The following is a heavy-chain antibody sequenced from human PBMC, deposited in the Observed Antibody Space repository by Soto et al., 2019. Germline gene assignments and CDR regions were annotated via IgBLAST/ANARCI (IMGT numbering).Heavy chain of an antibody. CDR1: GFTFSGYA. D-gene: IGHD4-17*01. Sequence: QVQLVESGAGVVQPGSSLRLSCEAPGFTFSGYALHWVRQAPGKGLEWVAAMSYNGGTIYYADSVKGRFTISRDNSKNSLYLQLTSLRAEDTAVYYCARANYGDYHDYWGQGTLVTVSS. V-gene: IGHV3-30-3*01. CDR3: ARANYGDYHDY. CDR2: MSYNGGTI. J-gene: IGHJ4*02.